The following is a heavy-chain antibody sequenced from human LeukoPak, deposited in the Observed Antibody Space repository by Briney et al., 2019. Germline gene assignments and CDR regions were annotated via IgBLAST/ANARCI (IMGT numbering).Heavy chain of an antibody. Sequence: SETLSLTCTVSGGSISSYYWSWIRQPPGKGLEWIGYIYYSGSTNYNPSLKSRVTISVDTSKNQFSLKLSSVTAADTAVYYCARHVVPAAIPAFDIWGQGTMVTVSS. CDR1: GGSISSYY. CDR2: IYYSGST. CDR3: ARHVVPAAIPAFDI. V-gene: IGHV4-59*08. D-gene: IGHD2-2*01. J-gene: IGHJ3*02.